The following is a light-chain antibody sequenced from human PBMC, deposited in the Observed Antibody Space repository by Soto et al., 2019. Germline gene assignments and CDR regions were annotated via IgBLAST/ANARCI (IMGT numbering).Light chain of an antibody. J-gene: IGKJ1*01. CDR3: HQYDSYST. CDR1: QSVGRW. V-gene: IGKV1-5*03. Sequence: DIQMTPFPSTLSASVVDRVTITCRASQSVGRWLAWYQQKPGKAPQVLIYKASTLSYGVPSRFSGSGAGTEFTLTISSLQPDDFATYYCHQYDSYSTFGQGTKVDIK. CDR2: KAS.